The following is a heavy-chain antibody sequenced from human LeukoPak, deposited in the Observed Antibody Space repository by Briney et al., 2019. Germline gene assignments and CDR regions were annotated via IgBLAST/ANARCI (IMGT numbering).Heavy chain of an antibody. CDR3: ARDGYRAAAYYGMDV. CDR2: ISSSSSYI. CDR1: GFTFRSYS. D-gene: IGHD6-13*01. Sequence: PGGSLRLSCAASGFTFRSYSMNWVRQAPGKGLEWVSSISSSSSYIYYADSVKGRFTISRDNAKNSLYLQMNSLRAEDTAVYYCARDGYRAAAYYGMDVWGQGTTVTVSS. J-gene: IGHJ6*02. V-gene: IGHV3-21*01.